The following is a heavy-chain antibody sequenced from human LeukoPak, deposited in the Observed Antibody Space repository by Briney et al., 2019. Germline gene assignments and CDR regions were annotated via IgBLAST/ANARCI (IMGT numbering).Heavy chain of an antibody. D-gene: IGHD5-12*01. V-gene: IGHV3-21*01. Sequence: PGRSLRLSCAASGFTFSSYAMHWVRQAPGKGLEWVSSISSSSSYIYYADSVKGRFTISRDNAKNSLYLQMNSLRAEDTAVYYCARDRGYSGYGEIDYWGQGTLVTVSS. CDR2: ISSSSSYI. CDR1: GFTFSSYA. CDR3: ARDRGYSGYGEIDY. J-gene: IGHJ4*02.